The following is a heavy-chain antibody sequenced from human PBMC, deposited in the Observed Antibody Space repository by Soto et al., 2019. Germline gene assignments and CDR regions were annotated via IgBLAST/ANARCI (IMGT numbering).Heavy chain of an antibody. CDR2: IYYSGST. D-gene: IGHD5-18*01. J-gene: IGHJ3*02. CDR1: GGSISSGDYY. V-gene: IGHV4-30-4*01. CDR3: ARDPHTAPTPPRAFDI. Sequence: SETLSLTCTVSGGSISSGDYYWSWIRQPPGKGLEWIGYIYYSGSTYYNTSLKSRVTISVDTSKNQFSLKLSSVTAADTAVYYCARDPHTAPTPPRAFDIWGQGTMVTVSS.